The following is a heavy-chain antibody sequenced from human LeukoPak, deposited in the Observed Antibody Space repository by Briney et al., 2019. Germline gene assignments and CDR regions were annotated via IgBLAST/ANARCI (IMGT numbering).Heavy chain of an antibody. CDR1: GGSISSGGYY. CDR2: IYHSGST. D-gene: IGHD3-22*01. CDR3: ARVQESPYYYDSSGFNDLDY. V-gene: IGHV4-30-2*01. J-gene: IGHJ4*02. Sequence: SETLSLTCTVSGGSISSGGYYWSWIRQPPGKGLEWIGYIYHSGSTYYNPSLKSRVTISVDRSKNQFSLKLSSVTAADTAVYYCARVQESPYYYDSSGFNDLDYWGQGTLVTVSS.